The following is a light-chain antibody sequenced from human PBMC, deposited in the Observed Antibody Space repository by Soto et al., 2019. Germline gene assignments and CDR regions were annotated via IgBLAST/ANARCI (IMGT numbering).Light chain of an antibody. CDR2: GNT. CDR1: RSNLGAGHD. V-gene: IGLV1-40*01. J-gene: IGLJ2*01. CDR3: QSYDRTGGVSVV. Sequence: QSVLTQPPSVSGAPGQRVTISCTGSRSNLGAGHDVHWYQQLPGAAPKLLIYGNTNRPSGVPERFSGSKSGTSASLAITGLQTEDEADYYCQSYDRTGGVSVVFGGGTKLTVL.